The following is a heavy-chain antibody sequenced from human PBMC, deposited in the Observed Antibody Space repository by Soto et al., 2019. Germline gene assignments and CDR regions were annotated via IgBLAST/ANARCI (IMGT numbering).Heavy chain of an antibody. V-gene: IGHV1-69*01. J-gene: IGHJ4*02. CDR2: IIPIFGTA. Sequence: HVQLVQSGAEVKKPGSSVKVSCKASGGTFSSYAISWVRQAPGQGLEWMGGIIPIFGTANYAQKFQGRVTITADESTSTAYMELSSLRSEDTAVYYCTRAPGGDSSGYYFQTNPFDYWGQGTLVTVSS. CDR1: GGTFSSYA. CDR3: TRAPGGDSSGYYFQTNPFDY. D-gene: IGHD3-22*01.